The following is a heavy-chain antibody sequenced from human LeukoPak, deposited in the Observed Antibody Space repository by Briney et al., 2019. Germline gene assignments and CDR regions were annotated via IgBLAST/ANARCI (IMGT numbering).Heavy chain of an antibody. CDR2: IHYRGNT. CDR3: ARHTPKGAAEVMDF. Sequence: SETLSLTCTVAGGSISGYYWGWIRQPPGKGLEWIGYIHYRGNTNYNPSLNSRVTMSMDTSKNQFSLRLSSVTAADTAVYYCARHTPKGAAEVMDFWGQGTLVTVSS. D-gene: IGHD6-25*01. J-gene: IGHJ4*02. V-gene: IGHV4-59*08. CDR1: GGSISGYY.